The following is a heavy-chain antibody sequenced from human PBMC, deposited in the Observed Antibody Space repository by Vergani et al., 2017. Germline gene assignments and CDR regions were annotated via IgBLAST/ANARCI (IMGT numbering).Heavy chain of an antibody. D-gene: IGHD3-16*01. CDR2: LSASDRRT. Sequence: EVQLLESGGDLVQPGGSLRLSCAASGFTFIMHAMSWVRQAPGKGREWVSTLSASDRRTHYADSVKGRFTISRDNAKKAVFLQMNNLRHEDTALYFCVKDNDYDADGPFDLWGRGTLVTVSS. V-gene: IGHV3-23*01. CDR3: VKDNDYDADGPFDL. J-gene: IGHJ2*01. CDR1: GFTFIMHA.